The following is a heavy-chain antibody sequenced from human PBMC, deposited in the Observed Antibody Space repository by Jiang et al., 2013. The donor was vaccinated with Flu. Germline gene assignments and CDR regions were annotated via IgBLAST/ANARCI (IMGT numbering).Heavy chain of an antibody. J-gene: IGHJ4*02. CDR3: ARPAGSSWYYFDY. Sequence: LEWMGIIYPGDSDTRYSPSFQGQVTISADKSISTAYLQWSSLKASDTAMYYCARPAGSSWYYFDYWGQGTLVTVSS. CDR2: IYPGDSDT. D-gene: IGHD6-13*01. V-gene: IGHV5-51*01.